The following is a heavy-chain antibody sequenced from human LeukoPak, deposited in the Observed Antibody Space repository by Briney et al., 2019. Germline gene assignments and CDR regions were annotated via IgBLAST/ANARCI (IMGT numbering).Heavy chain of an antibody. D-gene: IGHD6-13*01. J-gene: IGHJ4*02. Sequence: TGGSLRLSCAASGFTFDDYAIHWVRQAPGKGLELVSLITGDCGRTYYADSVKGRFTISRDNSKTSLYLQMNSLRTEDTALYYCAKDIGYSTTWYLESWGQGTLVTVSS. CDR1: GFTFDDYA. CDR2: ITGDCGRT. V-gene: IGHV3-43*02. CDR3: AKDIGYSTTWYLES.